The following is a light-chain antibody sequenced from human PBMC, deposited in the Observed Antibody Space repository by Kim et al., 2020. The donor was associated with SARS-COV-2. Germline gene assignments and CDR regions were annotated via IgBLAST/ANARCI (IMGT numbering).Light chain of an antibody. CDR1: QSVDSY. CDR2: DAS. J-gene: IGKJ4*01. V-gene: IGKV3-11*01. CDR3: QQCRDWPIT. Sequence: PGERATLSCRASQSVDSYLAWYQQKPGQPPRLLIYDASNRAADIPARFSGSGSGTDFTLTISSLEPEDYAVYYCQQCRDWPITLGGGTKVDI.